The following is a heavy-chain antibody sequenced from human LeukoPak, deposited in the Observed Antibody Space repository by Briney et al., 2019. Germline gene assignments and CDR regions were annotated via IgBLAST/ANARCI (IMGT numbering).Heavy chain of an antibody. Sequence: PSETLSLTCTVSGGSITSYYWSWIRQPPGKGLEWIGYIYYSGSTNYNPSLKGRVTISVDTSKNQFSLKLGSVTAADTAVYYCARGGVNYKIAGPWGQGALVTVSS. V-gene: IGHV4-59*01. CDR3: ARGGVNYKIAGP. D-gene: IGHD3-10*01. CDR2: IYYSGST. J-gene: IGHJ5*02. CDR1: GGSITSYY.